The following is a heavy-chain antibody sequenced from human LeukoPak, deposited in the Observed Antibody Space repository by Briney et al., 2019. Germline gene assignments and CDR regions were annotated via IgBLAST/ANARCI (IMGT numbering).Heavy chain of an antibody. CDR1: GGSFSGSY. V-gene: IGHV4-34*01. D-gene: IGHD4-17*01. J-gene: IGHJ5*02. Sequence: PSETLSLTGAVYGGSFSGSYWSWIRQPPGKRLEWIGEINHSGSTNYDSSLESRVTISVDTSKNQFSLKLSSVTVADTAVYYCVREVYRKGYGDYGGFDPWGQGTLVTVSS. CDR3: VREVYRKGYGDYGGFDP. CDR2: INHSGST.